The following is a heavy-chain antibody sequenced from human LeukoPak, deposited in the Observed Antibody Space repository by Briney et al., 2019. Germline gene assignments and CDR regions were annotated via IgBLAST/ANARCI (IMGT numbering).Heavy chain of an antibody. CDR1: GFNVSKSY. CDR3: ARDLAPLLWFGEPREV. J-gene: IGHJ6*04. CDR2: IYSAGTT. Sequence: GGSLRLSCAASGFNVSKSYLSWVRQAPGKGLEWVTVIYSAGTTYYADSVKGRFTISREKSTNTLYLQMNSLSAEDTAVYYCARDLAPLLWFGEPREVWGKGTTVTVSS. V-gene: IGHV3-53*01. D-gene: IGHD3-10*01.